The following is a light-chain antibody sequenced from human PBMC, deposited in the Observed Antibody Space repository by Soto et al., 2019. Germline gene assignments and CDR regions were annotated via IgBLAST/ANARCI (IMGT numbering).Light chain of an antibody. CDR2: GAS. J-gene: IGKJ3*01. V-gene: IGKV3-20*01. CDR3: QQYDTLPLT. Sequence: EIVLTQSPGTLSLSPGERVTLSCRASQSVTNNYLAWYQQKPGQSPRLLIYGASSRATGIPDRFSGSGSGTDFTLTISRLEPEDFAVYYCQQYDTLPLTFGPGTKVDIK. CDR1: QSVTNNY.